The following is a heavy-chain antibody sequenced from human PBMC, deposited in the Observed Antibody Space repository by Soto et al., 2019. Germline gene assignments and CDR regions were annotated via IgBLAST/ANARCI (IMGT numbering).Heavy chain of an antibody. Sequence: PGGSLRLSCAASGFTFSSYAMHWVRQAPGKGLEWVAVISYDGSNKYYADSVKGRFTISRDNSKNTLYLQMNSLRAEDTAVYYCARNQVVPAATNPEAAFDYWGQGTLVTVSS. V-gene: IGHV3-30-3*01. CDR3: ARNQVVPAATNPEAAFDY. CDR2: ISYDGSNK. CDR1: GFTFSSYA. J-gene: IGHJ4*02. D-gene: IGHD2-2*01.